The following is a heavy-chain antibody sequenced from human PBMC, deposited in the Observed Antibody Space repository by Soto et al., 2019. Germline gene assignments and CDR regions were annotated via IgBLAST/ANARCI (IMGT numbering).Heavy chain of an antibody. CDR1: GFTFSSYS. CDR2: ISSSISYI. CDR3: ARGTKGYCSSTSCSWFDP. Sequence: GGSLRLSCAASGFTFSSYSMNWVRQAPGKGLEWVSSISSSISYIYYADSVKGRFTISRDNAKNSLYLQMNSLRAEDTAVYYCARGTKGYCSSTSCSWFDPWGQGTLVTVSS. V-gene: IGHV3-21*01. J-gene: IGHJ5*02. D-gene: IGHD2-2*01.